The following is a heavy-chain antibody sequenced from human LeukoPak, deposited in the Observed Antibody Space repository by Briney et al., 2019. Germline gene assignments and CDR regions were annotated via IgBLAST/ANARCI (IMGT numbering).Heavy chain of an antibody. J-gene: IGHJ6*03. CDR2: IYTSGST. CDR1: GGSISSGSYY. CDR3: ARDRGVRTYYYMDV. V-gene: IGHV4-61*02. D-gene: IGHD3-10*01. Sequence: SETLSLTCTVSGGSISSGSYYWSWIRQPAGKGLEWIGRIYTSGSTNYNPSLKSRVTISVGPSKNQLSLTLSSVPAADTAVYYCARDRGVRTYYYMDVWGKGTTVTVSS.